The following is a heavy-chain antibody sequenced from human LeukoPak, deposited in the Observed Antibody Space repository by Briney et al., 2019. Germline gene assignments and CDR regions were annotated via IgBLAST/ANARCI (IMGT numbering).Heavy chain of an antibody. Sequence: TGGSLRLSCAASGFTFSSYVMHWVRQAPGKGLEWVAIISYDGSNEYYADSVKGRFTISRDNSKNTLYLQMNSLRAADTAVYYCARWGVGWLQFSDAFDIWGQGTMVTVSS. CDR2: ISYDGSNE. V-gene: IGHV3-30*04. J-gene: IGHJ3*02. CDR3: ARWGVGWLQFSDAFDI. CDR1: GFTFSSYV. D-gene: IGHD5-24*01.